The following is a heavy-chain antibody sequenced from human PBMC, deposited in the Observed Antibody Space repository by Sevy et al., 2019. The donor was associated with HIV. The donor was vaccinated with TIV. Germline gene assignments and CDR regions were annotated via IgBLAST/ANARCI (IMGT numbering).Heavy chain of an antibody. D-gene: IGHD2-15*01. CDR1: GFTFSSYD. V-gene: IGHV3-30*02. CDR3: AKRDYCSGGSCYIFSYYYYYYGMDV. CDR2: IRHDGSNK. J-gene: IGHJ6*02. Sequence: GGSLRLSCAASGFTFSSYDMHWVRQAPGKGLEWVAFIRHDGSNKYYADSVKGRFTISRDNSKNTLYLQMNSLRAEDTAVYYCAKRDYCSGGSCYIFSYYYYYYGMDVWGQGTTVTVSS.